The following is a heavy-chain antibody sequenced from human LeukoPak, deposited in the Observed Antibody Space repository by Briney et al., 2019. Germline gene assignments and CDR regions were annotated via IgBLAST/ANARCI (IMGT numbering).Heavy chain of an antibody. J-gene: IGHJ4*02. V-gene: IGHV3-69-1*01. CDR2: ISTSSNI. CDR1: GFTFTDYT. Sequence: PGGSLRLSCAASGFTFTDYTINWVRQAPGKGLEWVSSISTSSNIYYAGSVKGRFTVSRDNAKNSVYLQTNSLRAEDTAVYYCARDSSYVGFDYWGQGTLVTVSS. CDR3: ARDSSYVGFDY. D-gene: IGHD4-23*01.